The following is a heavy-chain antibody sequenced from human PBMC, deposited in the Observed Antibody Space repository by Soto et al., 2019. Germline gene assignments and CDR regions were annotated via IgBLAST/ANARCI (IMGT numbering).Heavy chain of an antibody. CDR1: GGTFSSYA. J-gene: IGHJ5*02. D-gene: IGHD3-22*01. Sequence: SVKVSCKASGGTFSSYAISWVRQAPGQGLEWMGEIIPIFGTANYAQKLQGRVTITADESTSPAYMDLISLRSEDSAVYYCARDRGPSSGYYPYWFDPWGQ. V-gene: IGHV1-69*13. CDR2: IIPIFGTA. CDR3: ARDRGPSSGYYPYWFDP.